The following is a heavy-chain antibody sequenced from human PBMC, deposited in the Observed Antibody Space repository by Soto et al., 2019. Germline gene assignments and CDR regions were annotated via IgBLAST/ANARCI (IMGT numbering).Heavy chain of an antibody. Sequence: EVQLLESGGGLVQPGGSLRLSCAASGFTFSSYAMSWVRQAPGKGLEWVSAISGSGGSTYYADSVKGRCTISRDNAKNTXYXXMNSLRAEDTAVYYCAKDGGYSYGYSPRYYYGMDVWGQGTTVTVSS. CDR1: GFTFSSYA. V-gene: IGHV3-23*01. J-gene: IGHJ6*02. CDR3: AKDGGYSYGYSPRYYYGMDV. D-gene: IGHD5-18*01. CDR2: ISGSGGST.